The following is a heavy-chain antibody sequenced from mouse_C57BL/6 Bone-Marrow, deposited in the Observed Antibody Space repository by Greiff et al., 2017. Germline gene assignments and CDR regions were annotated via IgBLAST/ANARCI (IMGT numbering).Heavy chain of an antibody. D-gene: IGHD2-1*01. CDR1: GYTFTSYD. J-gene: IGHJ2*01. CDR3: ATGGKDY. CDR2: IYPRDGST. Sequence: QVQLKQSGPELVKPGASVKLSCKASGYTFTSYDINWVKQRPKQGLEWIGWIYPRDGSTKYNEKFKGKATLTVATSSSTAYMELHSLTYEDSAVYFCATGGKDYWGQGTTLTVSS. V-gene: IGHV1-85*01.